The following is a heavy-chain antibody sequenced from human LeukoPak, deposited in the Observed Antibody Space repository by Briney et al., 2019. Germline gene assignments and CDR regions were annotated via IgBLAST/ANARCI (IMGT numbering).Heavy chain of an antibody. CDR2: IKSKTDGGTT. CDR3: TRDGVDTAHDRLFDY. V-gene: IGHV3-15*01. Sequence: GGSLRLSCAASGFTFSNAWMSWVRQAPGKGLEWVGRIKSKTDGGTTDYAAPVKGRFTISRDDSKSIAYLQMNSLKTEDTAVYYCTRDGVDTAHDRLFDYWGQGTLVTVSS. J-gene: IGHJ4*02. CDR1: GFTFSNAW. D-gene: IGHD5-18*01.